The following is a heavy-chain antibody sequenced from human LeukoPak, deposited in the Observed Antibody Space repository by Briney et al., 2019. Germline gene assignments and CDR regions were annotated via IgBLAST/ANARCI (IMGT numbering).Heavy chain of an antibody. D-gene: IGHD2-2*01. CDR3: ARDSSSHYYFDY. CDR1: GFTVSNNH. J-gene: IGHJ4*02. Sequence: PGRSLRLSCVASGFTVSNNHMNWVRQAPGEGLEWVSIIYSGGTTYYADSVKGRFTISRDNSNNMLYLQMNSLRAEDTAVYYCARDSSSHYYFDYWGQGTLVTVSS. V-gene: IGHV3-53*01. CDR2: IYSGGTT.